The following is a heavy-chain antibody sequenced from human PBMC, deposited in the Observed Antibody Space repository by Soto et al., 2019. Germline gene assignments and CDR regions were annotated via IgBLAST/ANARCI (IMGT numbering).Heavy chain of an antibody. CDR2: IKSKTDGGTT. CDR1: GFTFSNAW. CDR3: TTDPLAYYPSSYYGMDV. Sequence: GGSLRLSCAASGFTFSNAWMNWVRQAPGKGLEWVGRIKSKTDGGTTDYAAPVKGRFTISRDDSKNTLYLQMNSLKTEDTAVYYCTTDPLAYYPSSYYGMDVWGQGTTVTVSS. J-gene: IGHJ6*02. D-gene: IGHD1-26*01. V-gene: IGHV3-15*07.